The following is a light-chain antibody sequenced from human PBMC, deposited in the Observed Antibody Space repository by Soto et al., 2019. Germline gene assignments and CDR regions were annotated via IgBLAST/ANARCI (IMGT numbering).Light chain of an antibody. J-gene: IGKJ1*01. Sequence: EIVLTQSPATLSVSPGERVTLSCRASQSVTSNLAWYQQKPGQAPRLLIYGASSRATGTPDRFSGSGSGTDFTLTISRLEPEDFAVYYCQQYYSSPWTFGLGTKVDIK. CDR2: GAS. V-gene: IGKV3-20*01. CDR1: QSVTSN. CDR3: QQYYSSPWT.